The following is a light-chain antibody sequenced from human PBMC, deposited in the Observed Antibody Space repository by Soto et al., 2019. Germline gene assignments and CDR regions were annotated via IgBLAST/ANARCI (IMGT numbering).Light chain of an antibody. J-gene: IGKJ5*01. CDR3: QQYNNWPPIT. V-gene: IGKV3-15*01. Sequence: IVLTQSPGTLSLSPGERATLSCRASQSVSSSYLAWYQQKPGQAPRLLIYGASTRATGISARFSGSGSGTEFTLTISSLQSEDFAVYYCQQYNNWPPITFGQGTRLEIK. CDR1: QSVSSSY. CDR2: GAS.